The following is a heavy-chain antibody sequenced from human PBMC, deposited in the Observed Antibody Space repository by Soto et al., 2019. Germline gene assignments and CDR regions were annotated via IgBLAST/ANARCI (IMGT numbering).Heavy chain of an antibody. V-gene: IGHV3-30-3*01. CDR3: AREKGNDGCFDY. Sequence: QVQLVESGGGVVQPGRSLRLSCAASGFTFSSYAMHWVRQAPGKGLEWVAVISYDGSNKYYADSVKGRFTISRDNSKNTLYLQMNSLRAEDTAVYYCAREKGNDGCFDYWGQGTLVTVSS. CDR1: GFTFSSYA. CDR2: ISYDGSNK. J-gene: IGHJ4*02. D-gene: IGHD1-1*01.